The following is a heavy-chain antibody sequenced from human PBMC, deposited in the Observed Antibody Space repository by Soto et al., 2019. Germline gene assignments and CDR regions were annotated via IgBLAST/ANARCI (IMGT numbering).Heavy chain of an antibody. Sequence: VQLVESGGGLVQPGGSLRLSCAASGFTFGSYWMSWVRQAPGRGLEWIANIKEDGREKYYVDSVKGRFTISRDNARNSVCLQMNSLRAEDTAVYYCARHVGWRGWFDPWGQGTRVTVSS. CDR1: GFTFGSYW. J-gene: IGHJ5*02. CDR3: ARHVGWRGWFDP. D-gene: IGHD6-19*01. V-gene: IGHV3-7*01. CDR2: IKEDGREK.